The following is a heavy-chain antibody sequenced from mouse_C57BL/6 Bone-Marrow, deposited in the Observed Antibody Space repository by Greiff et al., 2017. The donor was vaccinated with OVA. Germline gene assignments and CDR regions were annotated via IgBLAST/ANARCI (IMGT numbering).Heavy chain of an antibody. CDR1: GFTFSDYY. D-gene: IGHD2-4*01. J-gene: IGHJ4*01. Sequence: VQLKESEGGLVQPGSSMKLSCTASGFTFSDYYMAWVRQVPEKGLEWVANINYDGSSTYYLDSLKSRFIISRDNAKNILYLQMSSLKSEDTATYYCARDLDYDYDGPLDYWGQGTSVTVSS. CDR2: INYDGSST. CDR3: ARDLDYDYDGPLDY. V-gene: IGHV5-16*01.